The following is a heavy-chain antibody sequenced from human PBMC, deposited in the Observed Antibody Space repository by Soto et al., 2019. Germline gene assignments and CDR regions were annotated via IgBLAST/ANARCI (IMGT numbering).Heavy chain of an antibody. Sequence: ASVKVSCKASGYTFTSYAMHWVRQAPGQRLEWMGWINAGNGNTKYSQKFQGRVTITRDTSASTAYMGLSSLRSEDTAVYYCARDLEWELLYLDYWGQGTLVTVSS. CDR3: ARDLEWELLYLDY. CDR1: GYTFTSYA. J-gene: IGHJ4*02. V-gene: IGHV1-3*01. D-gene: IGHD1-26*01. CDR2: INAGNGNT.